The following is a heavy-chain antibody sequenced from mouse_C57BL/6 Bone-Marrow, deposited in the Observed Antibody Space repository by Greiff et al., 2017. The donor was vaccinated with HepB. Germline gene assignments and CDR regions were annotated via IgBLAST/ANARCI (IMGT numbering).Heavy chain of an antibody. D-gene: IGHD1-1*02. CDR2: INPNSGST. CDR3: ARDYAKYYYAMDY. Sequence: QVQLQQPGAELVKPGASVKLSCKASGYTFTSYWMHWVKQRPGQGLEWIGMINPNSGSTNYNEKFKSKATLTVDKSSSTAYLQLISLTSEDSAVYYCARDYAKYYYAMDYWGQGTSVTVSS. J-gene: IGHJ4*01. V-gene: IGHV1-64*01. CDR1: GYTFTSYW.